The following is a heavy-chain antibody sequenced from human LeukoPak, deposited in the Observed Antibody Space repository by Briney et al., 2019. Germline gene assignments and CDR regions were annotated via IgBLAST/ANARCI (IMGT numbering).Heavy chain of an antibody. CDR2: IYYSGST. J-gene: IGHJ2*01. Sequence: NSSETLSLTCTVSGGSISGYYWSWIRQPPGKGLEWIGYIYYSGSTNYNPSLKSRVTISVDTSKNQFSLKLSSVTAADTAVYCCARDPGYYDSSGYLIYWYFDLWGRGTLVTVSS. V-gene: IGHV4-59*01. D-gene: IGHD3-22*01. CDR3: ARDPGYYDSSGYLIYWYFDL. CDR1: GGSISGYY.